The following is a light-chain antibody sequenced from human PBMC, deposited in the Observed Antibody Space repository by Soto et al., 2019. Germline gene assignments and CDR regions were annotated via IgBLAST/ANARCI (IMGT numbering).Light chain of an antibody. V-gene: IGKV1-5*03. CDR1: QSISPW. CDR3: QQYNSYSRT. J-gene: IGKJ1*01. Sequence: DIQMTQSPSTLSASVGDRVTITCRASQSISPWLAWYQQKPGKAPKPLIYKASSLESGVPSRFSGSGSGTEFTLTISSLQPDDFATYFCQQYNSYSRTFGQGTKVQIK. CDR2: KAS.